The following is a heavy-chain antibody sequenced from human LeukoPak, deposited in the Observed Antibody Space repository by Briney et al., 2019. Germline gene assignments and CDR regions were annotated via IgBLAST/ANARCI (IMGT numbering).Heavy chain of an antibody. CDR2: IYYSGST. J-gene: IGHJ6*02. CDR3: ARAGYSTGWSGGRYYSYGLDV. CDR1: GASISNYY. V-gene: IGHV4-59*01. Sequence: SETLSLTCTVSGASISNYYWSWIRQFPGKGLEWIGYIYYSGSTNYNPSLKSRVTISIDTSKSQFSLKLSSVTAAETAVYYCARAGYSTGWSGGRYYSYGLDVWGQGTTITVSS. D-gene: IGHD6-19*01.